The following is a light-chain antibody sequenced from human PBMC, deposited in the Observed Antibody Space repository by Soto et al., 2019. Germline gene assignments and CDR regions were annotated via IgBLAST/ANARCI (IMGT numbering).Light chain of an antibody. CDR2: GAS. CDR3: QEYSKWPSRT. Sequence: EIVLTQSPGTVSLSPVERATLSCMASQSVRINVAWYQQKNGQAPRLLVYGASTRASGIPDRFSGSGSGTEFTLTISSLQSEDFAVYYCQEYSKWPSRTFGPGTKVDIK. V-gene: IGKV3-15*01. CDR1: QSVRIN. J-gene: IGKJ1*01.